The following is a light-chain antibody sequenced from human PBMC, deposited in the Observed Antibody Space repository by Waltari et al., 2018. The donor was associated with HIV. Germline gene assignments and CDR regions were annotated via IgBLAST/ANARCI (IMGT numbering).Light chain of an antibody. CDR2: QAN. CDR3: QAWDSSTAV. V-gene: IGLV3-1*01. J-gene: IGLJ2*01. Sequence: SYELTQPPSVSVSPGQTASIPCSGSKLGDESACWYQQKPGQSPVLVLYQANKRPSGIPERFSGSNSGNTATLTISGTQAMDEADYYCQAWDSSTAVFGGGTKLTVL. CDR1: KLGDES.